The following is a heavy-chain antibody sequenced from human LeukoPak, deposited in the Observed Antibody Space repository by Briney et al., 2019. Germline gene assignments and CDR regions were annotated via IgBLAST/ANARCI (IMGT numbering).Heavy chain of an antibody. V-gene: IGHV3-48*01. J-gene: IGHJ4*02. D-gene: IGHD6-19*01. CDR2: ISSSSSTI. Sequence: GGSLRLSCAASGFTFSRYSMNWVRQAPGKGLEWVPYISSSSSTIYYADSVKGRFTISRDNAKNSLYLQVNSLRAEDTAVYYCATFRLYNSAPDYWGQGTLVTVSS. CDR1: GFTFSRYS. CDR3: ATFRLYNSAPDY.